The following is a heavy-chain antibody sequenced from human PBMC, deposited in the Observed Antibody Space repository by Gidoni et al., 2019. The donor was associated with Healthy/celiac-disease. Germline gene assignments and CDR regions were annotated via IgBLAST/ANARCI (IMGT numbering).Heavy chain of an antibody. V-gene: IGHV4-39*07. CDR2: IYYSGST. J-gene: IGHJ5*02. Sequence: QLQLQESGPGLVKPSETLSLTCTVSGCSISSSSYYCGWIRQPPGKGLEWIGSIYYSGSTYYNPSLKSRVTISVDTSKNQFALKLSSVTAADTAVYYCARRRRSSKPTGWFDPGGQGTLVTVSS. D-gene: IGHD6-6*01. CDR1: GCSISSSSYY. CDR3: ARRRRSSKPTGWFDP.